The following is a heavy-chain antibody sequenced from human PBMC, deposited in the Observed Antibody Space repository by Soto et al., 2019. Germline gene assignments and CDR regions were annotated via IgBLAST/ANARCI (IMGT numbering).Heavy chain of an antibody. CDR3: AKDSPVGVPLMRAFHY. J-gene: IGHJ1*01. Sequence: GGSLRLSCAASGFPFSSYGMSWVRQAPGKGLEWVSVISGSGGSTYYADSVKGRFTLSRDHSKNTVYLQMNSLRAEDTAVYYCAKDSPVGVPLMRAFHYWGQGILVSVSS. CDR1: GFPFSSYG. V-gene: IGHV3-23*01. D-gene: IGHD2-8*01. CDR2: ISGSGGST.